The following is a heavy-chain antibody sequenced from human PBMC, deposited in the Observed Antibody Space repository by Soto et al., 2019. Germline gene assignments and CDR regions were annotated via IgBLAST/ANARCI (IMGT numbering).Heavy chain of an antibody. CDR1: GGSFSGYY. J-gene: IGHJ3*02. D-gene: IGHD6-6*01. CDR3: ARPRSSIAAGGAFDI. CDR2: INHSGST. V-gene: IGHV4-34*01. Sequence: LSETLSLTCAVYGGSFSGYYWSWIRQPPGKGLEWIGEINHSGSTNYNPSLKSRVTISVDTSKNQFSLKLSSVTAADTAVYYCARPRSSIAAGGAFDIWGQGTMVTVSS.